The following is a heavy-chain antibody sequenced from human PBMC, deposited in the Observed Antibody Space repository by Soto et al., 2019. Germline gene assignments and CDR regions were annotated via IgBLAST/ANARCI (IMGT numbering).Heavy chain of an antibody. V-gene: IGHV3-23*01. CDR2: IGGSGGST. CDR1: GFTFSSYA. CDR3: AKATKGSLYYYYGMDV. Sequence: GSLRLSCAASGFTFSSYAMTWVRQAPGKGLEWVSVIGGSGGSTYYADSVKGRFTISRDNSKSTLYLQMNSLRVEDTAMYYCAKATKGSLYYYYGMDVWGQGTTVTVSS. J-gene: IGHJ6*02.